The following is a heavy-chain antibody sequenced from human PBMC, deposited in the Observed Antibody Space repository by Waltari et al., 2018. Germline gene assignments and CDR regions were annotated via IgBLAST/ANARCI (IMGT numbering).Heavy chain of an antibody. J-gene: IGHJ4*02. V-gene: IGHV4-38-2*01. CDR3: ARGGNYYGSGSYYF. CDR1: GYSISSGYF. Sequence: QVQLQESGPGLVKPSETLSLTCAVSGYSISSGYFWCWIRRPPGKGLEWIGNIHHSGSTYYNPSLKSRVSMLIYTSKNQFSLKLSSVTAADTAMYYCARGGNYYGSGSYYFWGQGTLVTVSS. D-gene: IGHD3-10*01. CDR2: IHHSGST.